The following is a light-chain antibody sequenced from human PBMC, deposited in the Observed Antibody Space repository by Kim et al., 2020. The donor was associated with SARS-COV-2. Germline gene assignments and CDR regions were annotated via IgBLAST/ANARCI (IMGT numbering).Light chain of an antibody. CDR1: QGIASW. CDR2: AAS. Sequence: DVQMTQSPSSVSASVGDRVIITCRASQGIASWLAWYQQKPGKAPRLLVFAASALQDGVPSRFSGSGFGTHFTLTSNSLQPEDFATYYCQQSNNCPITYGQGTRLEIK. CDR3: QQSNNCPIT. V-gene: IGKV1-12*01. J-gene: IGKJ5*01.